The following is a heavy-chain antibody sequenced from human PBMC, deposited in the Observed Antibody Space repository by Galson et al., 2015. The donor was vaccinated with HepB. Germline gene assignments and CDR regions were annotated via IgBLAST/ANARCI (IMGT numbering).Heavy chain of an antibody. CDR1: ASEFTFGTYA. CDR3: AQLRSATHGTVDI. J-gene: IGHJ3*02. CDR2: ISGGDVGT. Sequence: SLRLSCAASASEFTFGTYAMSWVRQAPEKGLEWVSDISGGDVGTYYADSVKGRFTISRDNSKNMLYLQMDSLRAEDTAVYYCAQLRSATHGTVDIWGLGTTVTVSS. V-gene: IGHV3-23*01. D-gene: IGHD2-8*02.